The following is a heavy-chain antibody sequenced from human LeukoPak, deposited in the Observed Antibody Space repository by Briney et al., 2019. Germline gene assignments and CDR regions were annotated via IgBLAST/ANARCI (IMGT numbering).Heavy chain of an antibody. CDR1: GDSISSYY. J-gene: IGHJ4*02. CDR2: THYSGST. D-gene: IGHD6-19*01. CDR3: ARDPGYSSG. Sequence: SETLSLTCSVSGDSISSYYWNWIRQPPGKGLEWIGYTHYSGSTNYNPSLKSRVTTSVDTSKNQFSLKLSSVTAADTAVYYCARDPGYSSGWGQGTLVTVSS. V-gene: IGHV4-59*12.